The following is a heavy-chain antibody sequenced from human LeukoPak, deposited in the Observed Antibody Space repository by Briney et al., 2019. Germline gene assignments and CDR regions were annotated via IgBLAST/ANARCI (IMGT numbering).Heavy chain of an antibody. CDR1: GFTVSSNY. Sequence: GGSLRLSCAASGFTVSSNYMNWVRRAPGKGLVWVSRINSDGSSTSYADSVKGRFTISRDNAKNTVYLQMNSLRAEDTAVYYCARGDPPQFWSGYNRNFDYWGQGTLVTVSS. V-gene: IGHV3-74*01. CDR3: ARGDPPQFWSGYNRNFDY. J-gene: IGHJ4*02. CDR2: INSDGSST. D-gene: IGHD3-3*01.